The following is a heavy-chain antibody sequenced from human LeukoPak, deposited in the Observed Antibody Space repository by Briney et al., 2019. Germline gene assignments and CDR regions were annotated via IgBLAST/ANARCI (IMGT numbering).Heavy chain of an antibody. CDR1: GFTFSDYS. J-gene: IGHJ4*02. V-gene: IGHV3-48*02. CDR2: IFTTGSST. Sequence: GGSLRLSCAASGFTFSDYSMTWVRQAPGKGLEWVSYIFTTGSSTLYADSVRGRFAISRDNAKSFLYLQMNSLRDEDTAIYYCARIRGYTQDFWGQGTLVTVSS. CDR3: ARIRGYTQDF. D-gene: IGHD5-18*01.